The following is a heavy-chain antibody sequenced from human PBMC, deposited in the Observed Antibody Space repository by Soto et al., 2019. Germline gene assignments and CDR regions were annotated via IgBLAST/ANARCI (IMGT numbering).Heavy chain of an antibody. J-gene: IGHJ4*02. D-gene: IGHD6-19*01. Sequence: GGSLRLSCVASGFTFGDYAMQWVRQAPGNGLEWVSAISWNIGSIDYADSVKGRFTISRDNAKNSLYLQMNSLRAEDMALYYCAKSHTTSGWYVTSDYWGQGTRVTVSS. CDR1: GFTFGDYA. CDR2: ISWNIGSI. CDR3: AKSHTTSGWYVTSDY. V-gene: IGHV3-9*03.